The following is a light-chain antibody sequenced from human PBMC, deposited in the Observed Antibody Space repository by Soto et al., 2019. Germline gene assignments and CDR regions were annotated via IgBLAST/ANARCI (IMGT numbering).Light chain of an antibody. CDR3: CSSGGSPTYV. V-gene: IGLV2-23*01. CDR1: VGL. J-gene: IGLJ1*01. CDR2: DDT. Sequence: QSALTQPASVSGSPGQSITISCTGTVGLVSWYQQHPGKVPKLIIYDDTKRPSGVSSRFSGSKSGNTASLTISGLKVEDEADYYCCSSGGSPTYVFGTGTKVTVL.